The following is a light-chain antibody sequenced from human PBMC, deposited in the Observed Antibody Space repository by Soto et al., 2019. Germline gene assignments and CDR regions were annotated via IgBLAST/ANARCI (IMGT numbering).Light chain of an antibody. Sequence: EIVLTQSPGTLSLSPGDRATLSCRASQSVRSSYLAWYQQKPGQAPRLLIYGASSRATGIPARFSGSVSGTDFTLTISSLEPEDVAVYYCQQYGDSPLFGPGTKVDIK. J-gene: IGKJ3*01. CDR2: GAS. CDR1: QSVRSSY. CDR3: QQYGDSPL. V-gene: IGKV3-20*01.